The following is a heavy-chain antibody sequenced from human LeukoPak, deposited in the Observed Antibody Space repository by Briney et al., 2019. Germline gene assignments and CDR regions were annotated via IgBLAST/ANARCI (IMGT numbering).Heavy chain of an antibody. J-gene: IGHJ6*02. CDR2: INSDGSST. CDR1: GFTFSSYW. D-gene: IGHD3-10*01. V-gene: IGHV3-74*01. Sequence: GGSLRLSCAASGFTFSSYWMHWVRQAPGKGLVWVSRINSDGSSTSYADSVKGRFTISRDNAKNTLYLQMNSLRAEDTAVYYCAREQVKTYYYGSGSPAGYYYGMDVWGQGTTVTVSS. CDR3: AREQVKTYYYGSGSPAGYYYGMDV.